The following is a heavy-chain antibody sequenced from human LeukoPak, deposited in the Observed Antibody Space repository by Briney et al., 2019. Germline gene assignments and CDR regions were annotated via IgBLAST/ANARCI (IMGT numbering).Heavy chain of an antibody. V-gene: IGHV3-7*01. D-gene: IGHD6-13*01. CDR2: IKQDGSEK. CDR1: GFTFSSYW. J-gene: IGHJ3*02. Sequence: GGSLRLSCAASGFTFSSYWMSWVRQAPGKGLEWVANIKQDGSEKYYVDSVKGRFTVSRDNAKNSLYLQMNSLRAEDTAVYYCASRIAAAGKRSAFDIWGQGQWSPSLQ. CDR3: ASRIAAAGKRSAFDI.